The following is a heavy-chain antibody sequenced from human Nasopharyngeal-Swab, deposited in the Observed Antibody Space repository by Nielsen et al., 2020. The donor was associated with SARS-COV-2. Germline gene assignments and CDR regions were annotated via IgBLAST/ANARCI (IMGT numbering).Heavy chain of an antibody. Sequence: SVKVSCKASGGTFSSYVISWVRQAPGQGLEWMGGIIPIFGTANYAQKFQGRVTIAADESTSTAYMELSSLRSEDTAVYYCARDRDWELLRYWGQGTLVTVSS. J-gene: IGHJ4*02. CDR3: ARDRDWELLRY. CDR2: IIPIFGTA. D-gene: IGHD1-26*01. CDR1: GGTFSSYV. V-gene: IGHV1-69*13.